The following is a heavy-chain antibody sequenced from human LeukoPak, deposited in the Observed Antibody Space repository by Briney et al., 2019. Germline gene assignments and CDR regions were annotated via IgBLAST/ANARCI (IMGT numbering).Heavy chain of an antibody. CDR1: GFTFSSYG. J-gene: IGHJ3*02. CDR3: ARPSWIQLWFTAAFDI. CDR2: ISYDGSNK. V-gene: IGHV3-30*19. Sequence: GGSLRLSCAASGFTFSSYGMHWVRQAPGKGLEWVAVISYDGSNKYYADSVKGRFTISRDNSKNTLYLQMNSLRAEDTAVYYCARPSWIQLWFTAAFDIWGQGTMVTVSS. D-gene: IGHD5-18*01.